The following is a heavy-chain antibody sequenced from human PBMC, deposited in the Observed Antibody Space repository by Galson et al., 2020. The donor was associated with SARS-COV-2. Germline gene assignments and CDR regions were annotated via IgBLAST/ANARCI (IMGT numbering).Heavy chain of an antibody. J-gene: IGHJ3*02. Sequence: SETLSLTCTVSGGSISSHYWSWIRQPPGKGLEWIGYIYYSGSTNYNPSLKSRVTISVDTSKNQFSLKLSSVTAADTAVYYCARAQEWGPIDIWGQGTMVTVSS. V-gene: IGHV4-59*11. CDR2: IYYSGST. D-gene: IGHD3-16*01. CDR3: ARAQEWGPIDI. CDR1: GGSISSHY.